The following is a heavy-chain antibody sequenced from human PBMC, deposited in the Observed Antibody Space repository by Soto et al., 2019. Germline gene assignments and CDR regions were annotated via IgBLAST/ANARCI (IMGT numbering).Heavy chain of an antibody. J-gene: IGHJ4*02. D-gene: IGHD3-16*02. CDR3: AKDPHPSIGFDY. CDR1: GFTFSSYA. Sequence: GSLRLSCAASGFTFSSYAMSWVRQAPGKGLEWVSAISGSGGSTYYADSVKGRFTISRDNSKNTLYLQMNSLRAEDTAVYYCAKDPHPSIGFDYWGQGTLVTVSS. CDR2: ISGSGGST. V-gene: IGHV3-23*01.